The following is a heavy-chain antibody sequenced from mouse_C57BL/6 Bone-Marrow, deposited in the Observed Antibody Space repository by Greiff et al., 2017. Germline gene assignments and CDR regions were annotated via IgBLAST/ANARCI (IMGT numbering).Heavy chain of an antibody. J-gene: IGHJ4*01. CDR3: ARDRGGDY. CDR1: GFTFSSYA. V-gene: IGHV5-4*01. CDR2: ISDGGIYT. Sequence: EVQLVASGGGLVKPGGSLKLSCAASGFTFSSYAMSWVRQTPEKRLAWVATISDGGIYTYYPDTVKGRFTSSRDHAKNNLYLQRSHLKAEDTAMYYCARDRGGDYWGQGTSVTVSS. D-gene: IGHD3-3*01.